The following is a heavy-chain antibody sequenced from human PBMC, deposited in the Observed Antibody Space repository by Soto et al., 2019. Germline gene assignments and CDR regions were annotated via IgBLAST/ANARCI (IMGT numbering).Heavy chain of an antibody. J-gene: IGHJ6*02. CDR2: IYYSGST. CDR1: GGSISGSSYY. CDR3: ARHPVHEAIAAHTAMVSFPIENYYGMDV. Sequence: QLQLQESGPGLVKPSETLSLTCTVSGGSISGSSYYWGWIRQPPGKGLEWIGSIYYSGSTYYNPSLKSRVTISVDPSKNQFSLKLSSVTAADTAVYYCARHPVHEAIAAHTAMVSFPIENYYGMDVWGQGTTVTVSS. V-gene: IGHV4-39*01. D-gene: IGHD5-18*01.